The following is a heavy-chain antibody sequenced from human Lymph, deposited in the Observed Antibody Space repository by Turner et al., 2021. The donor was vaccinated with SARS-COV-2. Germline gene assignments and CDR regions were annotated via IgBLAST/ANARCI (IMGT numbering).Heavy chain of an antibody. J-gene: IGHJ4*02. CDR3: ARDRDSSGWVDY. Sequence: QVQLVESGGGVVQPGRSLSLSCAASGFTFSSYAMHWVRQAPGKGLEWVAFRSYDGSDKYYADSVKGRFTFSRDKSKNTLYLQMNSLRAEDTAVYYCARDRDSSGWVDYWGQGTLVTVSS. V-gene: IGHV3-30*04. CDR2: RSYDGSDK. D-gene: IGHD3-22*01. CDR1: GFTFSSYA.